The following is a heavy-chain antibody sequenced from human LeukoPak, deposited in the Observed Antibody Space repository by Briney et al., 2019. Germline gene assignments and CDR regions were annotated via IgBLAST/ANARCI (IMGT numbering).Heavy chain of an antibody. CDR3: AKDLSSSWPNALGI. CDR1: GFTFSSYA. D-gene: IGHD6-13*01. Sequence: GGSLRLSCAASGFTFSSYAMIWVRQAPGKGLEWVSAISGSATSTYYADSVKGRFTISRDNSKNTLYLQMNSLRAEDTAVYYCAKDLSSSWPNALGIWGQGTMVTVSS. CDR2: ISGSATST. V-gene: IGHV3-23*01. J-gene: IGHJ3*02.